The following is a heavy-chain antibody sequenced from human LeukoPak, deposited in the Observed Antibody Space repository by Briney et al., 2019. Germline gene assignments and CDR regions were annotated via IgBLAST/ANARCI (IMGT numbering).Heavy chain of an antibody. V-gene: IGHV3-23*03. Sequence: GGSLRLSCAASGFTFSSSAMSWVRQAPGKGLEWVSFIYSDNTHYSDSVKGRFTISRDNAKNTLYLQMNSLRAEDTAVYYCASAVDYWGQGTLVTVSS. CDR3: ASAVDY. CDR2: IYSDNT. J-gene: IGHJ4*02. CDR1: GFTFSSSA.